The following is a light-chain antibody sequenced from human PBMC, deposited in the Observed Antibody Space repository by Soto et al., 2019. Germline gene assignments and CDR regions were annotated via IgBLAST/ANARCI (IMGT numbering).Light chain of an antibody. V-gene: IGKV3-20*01. CDR2: GAS. CDR3: QKYGTI. Sequence: DIVLTQSPGTLSLSPGERATLSCRASQSVSSGYLSWYQQKPGQAPRLLMYGASSRATGIPDRFRGSGSGTDITLTISRLESEDFAVYYCQKYGTIFGQGTRLEIK. J-gene: IGKJ5*01. CDR1: QSVSSGY.